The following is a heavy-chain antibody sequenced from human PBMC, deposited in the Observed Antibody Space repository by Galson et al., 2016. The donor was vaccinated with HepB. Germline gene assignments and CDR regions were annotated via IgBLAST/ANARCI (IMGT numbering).Heavy chain of an antibody. J-gene: IGHJ4*02. Sequence: SVKVSCKVSGYTLTELSMHWVRQAPGKGLEWMGGFDPEDGETIYAQKFQGRVTMTEDTSTDTAYMELSSLRSEDTAVYYCATWVFGELWIDYWGQGPWSPSPQ. V-gene: IGHV1-24*01. D-gene: IGHD3-10*01. CDR2: FDPEDGET. CDR3: ATWVFGELWIDY. CDR1: GYTLTELS.